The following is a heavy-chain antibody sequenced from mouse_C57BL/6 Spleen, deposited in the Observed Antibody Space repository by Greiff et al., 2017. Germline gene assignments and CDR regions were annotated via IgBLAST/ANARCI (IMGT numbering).Heavy chain of an antibody. J-gene: IGHJ1*03. CDR2: IHPHSGST. D-gene: IGHD1-1*01. V-gene: IGHV1-64*01. Sequence: QVQLQQPGAELVKPGASVKLSCKASGYTFTSYWMHWVKQRPGQGLEWIGMIHPHSGSTNYNEKFKSKATLTVDKSSSTAYMQLSSLTSADSAVYYCARSYYYGSSYGYFDVWGTGTTVTVSS. CDR3: ARSYYYGSSYGYFDV. CDR1: GYTFTSYW.